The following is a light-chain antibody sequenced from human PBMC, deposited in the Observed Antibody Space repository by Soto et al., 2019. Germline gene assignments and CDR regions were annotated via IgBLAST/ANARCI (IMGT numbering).Light chain of an antibody. Sequence: EIVLTQSPATVSLSPVEIATLSFRASQSVSSYLAWYQQKPGQAPRLLIYDASNRATGIPARFSGSGSGTDFTLTISSLEPEDFAVYYCQQRSNWPPITFGQGTRLEI. CDR2: DAS. V-gene: IGKV3-11*01. CDR1: QSVSSY. CDR3: QQRSNWPPIT. J-gene: IGKJ5*01.